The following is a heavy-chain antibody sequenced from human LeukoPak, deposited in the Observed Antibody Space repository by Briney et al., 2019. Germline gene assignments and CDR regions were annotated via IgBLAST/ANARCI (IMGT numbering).Heavy chain of an antibody. D-gene: IGHD3-3*01. Sequence: SETLSLTCTVSGGSISSYYWSWIRQPAGKGLEWIGRIYTSGSTNYNPSLKSRVTMSVDTSKNQFSLKLSSVTAADTAVYYCAREERFLEWLFWEELFDYWGQGTLVTVSS. J-gene: IGHJ4*02. CDR2: IYTSGST. CDR1: GGSISSYY. CDR3: AREERFLEWLFWEELFDY. V-gene: IGHV4-4*07.